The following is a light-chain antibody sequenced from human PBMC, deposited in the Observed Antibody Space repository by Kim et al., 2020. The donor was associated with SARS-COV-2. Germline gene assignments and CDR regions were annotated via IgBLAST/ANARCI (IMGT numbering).Light chain of an antibody. CDR2: GAS. CDR3: QQYGSSPWT. CDR1: SNY. Sequence: SNYLAWYQQKPGQAPRLLIYGASSRATAIPDRFSGSGSGTDFTLTISRLEPEDCAVYYCQQYGSSPWTFGQGTKVEIK. V-gene: IGKV3-20*01. J-gene: IGKJ1*01.